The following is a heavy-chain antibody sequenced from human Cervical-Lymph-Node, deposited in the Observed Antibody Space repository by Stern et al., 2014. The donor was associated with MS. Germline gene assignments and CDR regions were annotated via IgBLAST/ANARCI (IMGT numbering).Heavy chain of an antibody. D-gene: IGHD2-8*01. V-gene: IGHV3-30*03. CDR2: ISYDGNHK. CDR3: ARDYEDTSMLFDH. Sequence: VQLEESGGAVVQPGRSLRLSCAASGFTFSSYGMHWVRQAPGKGLELVTVISYDGNHKYYAASVKGRFTISRDNSKNTLHLQMNSVTPDDTAIYYCARDYEDTSMLFDHWGQGTLVTVSS. CDR1: GFTFSSYG. J-gene: IGHJ4*02.